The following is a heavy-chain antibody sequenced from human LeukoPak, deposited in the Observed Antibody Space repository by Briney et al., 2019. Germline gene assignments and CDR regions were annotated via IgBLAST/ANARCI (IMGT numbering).Heavy chain of an antibody. V-gene: IGHV1-2*02. D-gene: IGHD6-19*01. Sequence: ASVKVSCKASGYAFTGYYMHWVRQAPGQGLEWMGWINPNSGGTNYAQKFQGRVTMTRDTSISTPYMELSRLRSDDTAVYYCARVGSGWPRIDYWGQGTLVTVSS. CDR1: GYAFTGYY. CDR2: INPNSGGT. CDR3: ARVGSGWPRIDY. J-gene: IGHJ4*02.